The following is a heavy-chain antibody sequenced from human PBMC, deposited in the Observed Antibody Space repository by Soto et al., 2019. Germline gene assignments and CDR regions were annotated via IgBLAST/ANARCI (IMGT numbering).Heavy chain of an antibody. Sequence: QVQLVESGGGVVQPGRSLRLSCAASGFTFSSYGMHWVRQAPGKGVEWVAVRWYDGSNKYYADSVKGRFTISRDNSKNTLYLHMNSLRAEGTAVYYCARDGNAFDIWGQGTMVTVSS. CDR1: GFTFSSYG. V-gene: IGHV3-33*01. CDR3: ARDGNAFDI. J-gene: IGHJ3*02. CDR2: RWYDGSNK.